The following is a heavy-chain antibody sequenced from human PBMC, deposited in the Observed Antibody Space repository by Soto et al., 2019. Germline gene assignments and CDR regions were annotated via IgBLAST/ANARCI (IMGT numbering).Heavy chain of an antibody. J-gene: IGHJ5*02. Sequence: QVQLQESGPGLVKPSQTLSLTCTVSGGSISSGDYYWSWIRQHPGKGLEWIGYIYYSGSTYYNPSLKSRVTISVDTSKKQFSLKLISVTAADTAVYYCARWWSGSRQGFDPWGQGTLVTVSS. CDR1: GGSISSGDYY. V-gene: IGHV4-31*03. CDR2: IYYSGST. D-gene: IGHD3-3*01. CDR3: ARWWSGSRQGFDP.